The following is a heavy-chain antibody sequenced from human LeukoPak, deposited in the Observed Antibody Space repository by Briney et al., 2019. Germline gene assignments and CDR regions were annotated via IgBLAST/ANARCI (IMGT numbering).Heavy chain of an antibody. V-gene: IGHV3-21*01. J-gene: IGHJ3*02. D-gene: IGHD3-10*01. CDR1: GFTFSSYS. Sequence: GGSLRLSCAASGFTFSSYSMNWVRQAPGKGLEWVSSISSSSSYIYYADSVKGRFTISRDNAKNSLYLQMNSLRAEGTAVYYCARGYGSGRGAFDIWGQGTMVTVSS. CDR3: ARGYGSGRGAFDI. CDR2: ISSSSSYI.